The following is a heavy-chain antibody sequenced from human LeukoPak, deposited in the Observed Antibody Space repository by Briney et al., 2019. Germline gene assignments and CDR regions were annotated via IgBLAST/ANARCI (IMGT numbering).Heavy chain of an antibody. CDR1: GGSISSHY. CDR2: TYYSGST. CDR3: ARGGDYYDSSGYYYDY. J-gene: IGHJ4*02. D-gene: IGHD3-22*01. V-gene: IGHV4-59*11. Sequence: SETLSLTCTVSGGSISSHYWSWIQQPPGKGLEWNGYTYYSGSTNYNPSLKSRVTISVDTSKNQFSLKLSSVTAADTAVYYCARGGDYYDSSGYYYDYWGQGTLVTVSS.